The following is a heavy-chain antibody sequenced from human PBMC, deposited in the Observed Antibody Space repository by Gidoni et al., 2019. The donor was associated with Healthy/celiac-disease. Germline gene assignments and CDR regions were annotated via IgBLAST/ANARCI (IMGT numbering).Heavy chain of an antibody. V-gene: IGHV3-72*01. CDR1: GFTFSDHY. CDR3: AREVDYGGNSCYFDY. Sequence: EVQLVESGGGLVQPGGSLRLSCAASGFTFSDHYMDWVRPAPGKGLEWVGRTRNKANSYTTEYAASVKGRFTISRDDSKNSLYLQMNSLKTEDTAVYYCAREVDYGGNSCYFDYWGQGTLVTVSS. CDR2: TRNKANSYTT. D-gene: IGHD4-17*01. J-gene: IGHJ4*02.